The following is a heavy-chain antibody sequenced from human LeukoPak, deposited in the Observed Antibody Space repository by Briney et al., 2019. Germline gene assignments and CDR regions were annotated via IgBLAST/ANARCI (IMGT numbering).Heavy chain of an antibody. CDR3: ARGSRPLGATKGYFDY. CDR1: GGSISSYY. CDR2: IYYSGGT. J-gene: IGHJ4*02. D-gene: IGHD1-26*01. V-gene: IGHV4-59*01. Sequence: SETLSLTCTVSGGSISSYYWSWIRQPPGKGLEWIGYIYYSGGTNYNPSLKSRVTISVDTSKNQFSLKLSSVTAADTAVYYCARGSRPLGATKGYFDYWGQGTLVTVSS.